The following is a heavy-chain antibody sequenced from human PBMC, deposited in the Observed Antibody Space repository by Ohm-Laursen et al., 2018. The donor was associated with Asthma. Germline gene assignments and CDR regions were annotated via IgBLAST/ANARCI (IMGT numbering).Heavy chain of an antibody. V-gene: IGHV3-33*01. J-gene: IGHJ6*02. CDR2: IWYDGSNK. Sequence: SLRLSCAASGFTFSTYGMHWVRQAPGKGLEWVTIIWYDGSNKYYADSVKGRFTISRDNSKDTLYLLMNSLRAEETAVYYCATWTGNYPLDVWGQGTKVTVSS. CDR3: ATWTGNYPLDV. CDR1: GFTFSTYG. D-gene: IGHD3/OR15-3a*01.